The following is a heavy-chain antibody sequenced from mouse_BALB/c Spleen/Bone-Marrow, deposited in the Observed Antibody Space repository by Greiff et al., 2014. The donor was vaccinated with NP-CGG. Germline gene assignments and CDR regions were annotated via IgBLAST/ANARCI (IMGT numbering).Heavy chain of an antibody. J-gene: IGHJ2*01. Sequence: QVQLQQSGAELVRPGTSVKVSCKASGYAFTNYLIEWVKQRPGQGLEWIGVLNPGSGGTNYNEKFKGKATLNADKSSSTAYMQLSSLTADDSAVYFCARRIYYAMEYWGQGTTLTVSS. CDR1: GYAFTNYL. V-gene: IGHV1-54*01. D-gene: IGHD2-1*01. CDR2: LNPGSGGT. CDR3: ARRIYYAMEY.